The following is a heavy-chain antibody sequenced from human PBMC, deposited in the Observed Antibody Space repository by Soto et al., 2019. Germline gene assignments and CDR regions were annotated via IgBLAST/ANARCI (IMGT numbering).Heavy chain of an antibody. V-gene: IGHV3-23*01. Sequence: VSLRRSCAASVFAFRSFAMSWVLQAPGKVLEWGSALSGRGGSTYYADTAKGRVDISRDNSNNTLYLQMNSLRAEDTAVYCCAKVPEAYCGGDCYLPGYFQHWGQGTLFTVSS. J-gene: IGHJ1*01. D-gene: IGHD2-21*02. CDR3: AKVPEAYCGGDCYLPGYFQH. CDR1: VFAFRSFA. CDR2: LSGRGGST.